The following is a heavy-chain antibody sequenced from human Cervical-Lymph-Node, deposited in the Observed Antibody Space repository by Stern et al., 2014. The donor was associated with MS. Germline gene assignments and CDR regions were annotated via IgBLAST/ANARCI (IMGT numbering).Heavy chain of an antibody. CDR2: IYWDDQK. J-gene: IGHJ4*02. Sequence: ESGPALVKPTQTLTLTCTFSGFSLSTSGLGVGWIRQPPGEALEWLAYIYWDDQKLYSPSLKSRLTITKDTSKNQVVLTLTNVDPVDTATYYCAHRTAGPFDYWGQGTLVTVSS. CDR3: AHRTAGPFDY. V-gene: IGHV2-5*02. CDR1: GFSLSTSGLG.